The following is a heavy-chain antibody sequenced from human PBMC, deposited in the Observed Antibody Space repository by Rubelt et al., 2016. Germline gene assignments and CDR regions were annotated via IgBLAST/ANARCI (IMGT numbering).Heavy chain of an antibody. V-gene: IGHV1-69*06. CDR3: ARVGSSGWYYDY. CDR2: IIPIFGTA. Sequence: QVQLVQSGAEVKKPGSSVKVSCKASGGTFSSYAISWVRQAPGQGLEWMGGIIPIFGTANYAQKFQGIVTMTTDTSTSTAYMELRSLRSEDTAVYYCARVGSSGWYYDYWGQGTLVTVSS. J-gene: IGHJ4*02. D-gene: IGHD6-19*01. CDR1: GGTFSSYA.